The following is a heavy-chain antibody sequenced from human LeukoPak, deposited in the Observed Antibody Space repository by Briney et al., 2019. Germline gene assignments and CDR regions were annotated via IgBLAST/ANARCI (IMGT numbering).Heavy chain of an antibody. D-gene: IGHD3-3*01. Sequence: ASETLSLTCTVSGGSISSYYWSWIRQPPGKGLEWIGYIYYSGSTNYNPSLKSRVTISVDTSKNQFSLKLSSVTAADTAVYYCARQSYYDFWSGPDYWGQGTLVTVSP. CDR2: IYYSGST. V-gene: IGHV4-59*08. CDR3: ARQSYYDFWSGPDY. CDR1: GGSISSYY. J-gene: IGHJ4*02.